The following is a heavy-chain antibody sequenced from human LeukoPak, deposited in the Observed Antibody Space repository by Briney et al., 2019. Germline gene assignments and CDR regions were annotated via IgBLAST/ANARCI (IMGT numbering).Heavy chain of an antibody. Sequence: SVKVSCKASGGTFSSYTISWVRQAPGQGLEWMGGIIPIFGTANYAQKFQGRVTITADESTSTAYMELSSLRSEDTAVYYCARGQGYCSSTSCYEEGFVYYFDYWGQGTLVTVSS. D-gene: IGHD2-2*01. J-gene: IGHJ4*02. CDR3: ARGQGYCSSTSCYEEGFVYYFDY. CDR2: IIPIFGTA. CDR1: GGTFSSYT. V-gene: IGHV1-69*13.